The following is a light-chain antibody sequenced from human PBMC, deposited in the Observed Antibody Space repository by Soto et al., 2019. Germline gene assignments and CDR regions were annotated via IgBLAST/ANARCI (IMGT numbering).Light chain of an antibody. V-gene: IGLV2-14*01. CDR2: EVS. J-gene: IGLJ2*01. CDR1: SSDVGGYNY. CDR3: RSYTSSSTRV. Sequence: QSVLTQPASVSGSPGQSITISCTGTSSDVGGYNYVSWYQQHPGKAPKLMIYEVSNRPSGVSNRFSGSKSGNTASLTISGLPADDEADYYCRSYTSSSTRVFGGGTKLTVL.